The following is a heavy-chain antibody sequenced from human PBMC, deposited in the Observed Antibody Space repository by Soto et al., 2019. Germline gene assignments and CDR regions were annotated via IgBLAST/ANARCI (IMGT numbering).Heavy chain of an antibody. CDR3: ARAYGGYADY. J-gene: IGHJ4*02. CDR2: VNHGGTT. CDR1: GGSFSGYY. V-gene: IGHV4-34*01. D-gene: IGHD5-12*01. Sequence: SETLSLTCAVHGGSFSGYYWDWIRQPPGKGLEWIGEVNHGGTTNYNPSLKSRVTISVDTSKNQFSLKLSSVTAADTAVYYCARAYGGYADYWGQGALVTVSS.